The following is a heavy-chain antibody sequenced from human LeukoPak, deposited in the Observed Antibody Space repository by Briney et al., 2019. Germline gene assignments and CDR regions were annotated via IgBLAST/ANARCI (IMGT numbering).Heavy chain of an antibody. CDR2: IIPIFGTA. D-gene: IGHD6-13*01. CDR3: ARGAPSGSWYDYYYGMDV. V-gene: IGHV1-69*13. CDR1: GGTFISYA. J-gene: IGHJ6*02. Sequence: ASVKVSCKASGGTFISYAISWVRQAPGQGLEWMGGIIPIFGTANYAQKFQGRVTITADESTSTAYMELSSLRSEDTAVYYCARGAPSGSWYDYYYGMDVWGQGTTVTVSS.